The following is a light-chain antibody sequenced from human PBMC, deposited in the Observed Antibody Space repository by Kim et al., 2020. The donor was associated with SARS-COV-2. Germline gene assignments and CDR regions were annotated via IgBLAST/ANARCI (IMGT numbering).Light chain of an antibody. CDR3: CSYAGSTTWV. CDR2: EVT. V-gene: IGLV2-23*02. CDR1: SSDVGSYNL. J-gene: IGLJ3*02. Sequence: GQSITISCTGTSSDVGSYNLVSWYQQHPGKAPKLIFYEVTKRPSGVSNRFSGSKSGNTASLTISGLLAEDEADYYCCSYAGSTTWVFGGGTQLTVL.